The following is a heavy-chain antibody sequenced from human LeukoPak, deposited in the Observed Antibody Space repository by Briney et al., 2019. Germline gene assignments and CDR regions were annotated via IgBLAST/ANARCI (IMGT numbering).Heavy chain of an antibody. V-gene: IGHV3-23*01. CDR1: GFTFGSYW. J-gene: IGHJ4*02. CDR2: ISGSGGST. CDR3: AKIGPRKYDFSFY. D-gene: IGHD3-3*01. Sequence: GGSLRLSCEASGFTFGSYWMSWVRQAPGKGLEWVSAISGSGGSTYYADSVKGRFTISRDNSKNTLYLQMNSLRAEDTAEYYCAKIGPRKYDFSFYWGQGTLVTVSS.